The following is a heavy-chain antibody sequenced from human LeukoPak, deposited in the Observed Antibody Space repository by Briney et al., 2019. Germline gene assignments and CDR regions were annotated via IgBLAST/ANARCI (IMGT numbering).Heavy chain of an antibody. CDR3: EKCLGRSRTLFDY. D-gene: IGHD3/OR15-3a*01. J-gene: IGHJ4*02. CDR1: GFTFNNYA. Sequence: PGGSLRLSCAASGFTFNNYAMGWVRQAPAKGLEWVSGVSADGGSTYYADSVKGRFTISRDTSKNTLYLQVNSLRADDTAVYYCEKCLGRSRTLFDYWGQGTLVTVSS. CDR2: VSADGGST. V-gene: IGHV3-23*01.